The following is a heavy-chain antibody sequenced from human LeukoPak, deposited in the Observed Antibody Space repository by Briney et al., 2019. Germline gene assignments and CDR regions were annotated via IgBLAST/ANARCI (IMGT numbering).Heavy chain of an antibody. V-gene: IGHV3-30*18. D-gene: IGHD3-10*01. CDR2: ISYDGSNK. CDR1: GFTFSSYG. CDR3: AKARPARRGSYYYYGMDV. J-gene: IGHJ6*02. Sequence: GGSLRLSCAASGFTFSSYGMHWVRQAPGKGLEWVAVISYDGSNKYYADSVKGRFTISRDNSKNTLYLQMNNLRAEDTAVYYCAKARPARRGSYYYYGMDVWGQGTTVTVSS.